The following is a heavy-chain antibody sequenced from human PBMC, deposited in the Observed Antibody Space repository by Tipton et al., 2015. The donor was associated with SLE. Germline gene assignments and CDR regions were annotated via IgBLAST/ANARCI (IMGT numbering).Heavy chain of an antibody. CDR3: ASLNVPNC. J-gene: IGHJ4*02. Sequence: TLSLTCAVSGYSISSGHYWTWIRQPPERGLEWIGEINESGSTNYNPSLKSRVTISVDTSKNQFSLKLSSVTAADTAVYYCASLNVPNCWGQGTLVTVSS. CDR2: INESGST. CDR1: GYSISSGHY. V-gene: IGHV4-34*01.